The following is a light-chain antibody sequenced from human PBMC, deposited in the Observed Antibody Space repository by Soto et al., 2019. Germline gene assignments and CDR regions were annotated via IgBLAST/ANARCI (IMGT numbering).Light chain of an antibody. Sequence: QSALTQPPSASGSPGQSVTISCTGTKNDIGVYDFVSWYQHHPGKAPRLIIYEVVQRPSGVPERFSVSKSGITASLTVSGLQTADEADYFCKSYAGSNTKVFRSGTKVTVL. CDR3: KSYAGSNTKV. CDR1: KNDIGVYDF. CDR2: EVV. V-gene: IGLV2-8*01. J-gene: IGLJ1*01.